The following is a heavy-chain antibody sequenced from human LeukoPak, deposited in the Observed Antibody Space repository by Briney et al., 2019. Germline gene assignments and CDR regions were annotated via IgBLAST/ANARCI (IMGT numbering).Heavy chain of an antibody. CDR3: ARGGLNYDSSGYYEEYFQH. D-gene: IGHD3-22*01. V-gene: IGHV4-59*01. CDR2: IYYSGST. J-gene: IGHJ1*01. CDR1: GGSISSYY. Sequence: SETLSLTCTVSGGSISSYYWSWIRQPPGKGLEWIGYIYYSGSTNYNPSLKSRVTISVDTSKNQFSLKLSSVTAADTAVYYCARGGLNYDSSGYYEEYFQHWGQGTLVTVSS.